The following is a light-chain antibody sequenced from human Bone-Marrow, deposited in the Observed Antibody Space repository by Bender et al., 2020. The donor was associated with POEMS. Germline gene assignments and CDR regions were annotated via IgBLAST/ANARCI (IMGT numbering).Light chain of an antibody. CDR3: FSYSSSSTNWV. Sequence: QSVLTQPPSASGTPGQTITISCSGSSSNIGSILLNWYQQLPGSAPRLLVYGSNQRPSGVPDRFSGSKSGNTASLTISGLQAEDEADYYCFSYSSSSTNWVFGGGTKVTAL. V-gene: IGLV1-44*01. CDR1: SSNIGSIL. J-gene: IGLJ3*02. CDR2: GSN.